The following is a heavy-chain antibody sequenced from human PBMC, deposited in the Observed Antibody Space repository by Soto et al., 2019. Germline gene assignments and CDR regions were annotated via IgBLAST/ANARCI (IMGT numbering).Heavy chain of an antibody. V-gene: IGHV3-74*03. CDR1: GFTFDYYW. CDR2: IHSDGSAT. D-gene: IGHD3-3*02. J-gene: IGHJ4*02. CDR3: ARGGVGNFAL. Sequence: EVQLVESGGGLVQPGGSLRLTCAASGFTFDYYWMHWVRQAPGKGLVWVSRIHSDGSATTYADSVKGRFTISRDNTKNTVYLQMNSLGVEDTAVYFCARGGVGNFALWGRGTRVTVSS.